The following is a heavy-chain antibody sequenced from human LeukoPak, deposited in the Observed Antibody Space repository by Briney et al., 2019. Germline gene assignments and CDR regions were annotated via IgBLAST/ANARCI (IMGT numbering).Heavy chain of an antibody. CDR3: ARAEKAVTGTLDY. V-gene: IGHV4-59*01. J-gene: IGHJ4*02. CDR1: GDSISNYY. D-gene: IGHD6-19*01. Sequence: SETLSLTCTVSGDSISNYYWSWIRQSPGKKLEWIGYMYNRGSTIYNPSLKSRVTISTDTSKNQFSLRLTSETAADTAVYYCARAEKAVTGTLDYWGQGTLITVSS. CDR2: MYNRGST.